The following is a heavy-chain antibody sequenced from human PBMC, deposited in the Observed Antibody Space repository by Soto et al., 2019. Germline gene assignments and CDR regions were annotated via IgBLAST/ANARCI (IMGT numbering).Heavy chain of an antibody. J-gene: IGHJ4*02. V-gene: IGHV4-39*01. CDR1: GGSVRSSTYY. D-gene: IGHD2-21*01. Sequence: PSETLSLTCTVSGGSVRSSTYYWGWIRQPPGKGLEWIGSIYYSGSTDYNPSLKSRVTISVDTSRIHFSLKLISVTAADTAIYYCARQSYGGSDYFGYWGQGTLVTVSS. CDR2: IYYSGST. CDR3: ARQSYGGSDYFGY.